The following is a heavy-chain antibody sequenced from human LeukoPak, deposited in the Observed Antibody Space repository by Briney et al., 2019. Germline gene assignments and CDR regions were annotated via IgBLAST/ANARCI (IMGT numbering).Heavy chain of an antibody. CDR3: ARDNSVEDTAWWFDP. CDR1: GYTFTSYY. J-gene: IGHJ5*02. CDR2: INPSGGST. V-gene: IGHV1-46*01. D-gene: IGHD4-23*01. Sequence: SSVKVSCKASGYTFTSYYMHWVRQAPGQGLEWMGIINPSGGSTSYAQKFQGRVTMTRDMSTSTDYMELSSLRSEDTAVYYCARDNSVEDTAWWFDPWGQGTLVTVSS.